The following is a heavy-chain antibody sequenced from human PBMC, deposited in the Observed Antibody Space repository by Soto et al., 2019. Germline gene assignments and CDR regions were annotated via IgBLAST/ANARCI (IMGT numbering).Heavy chain of an antibody. J-gene: IGHJ5*01. CDR1: GFIVSRSY. Sequence: EVQLVESGGGLVRQGGSLRLSCGVSGFIVSRSYMTWVRQAPGKGLEWVSSLYSGGSSYYSDSVKGRFTMSRDNSENTLSLQMNSLRAEDTAVYYCARLGYFEDSGYSYFDSWGHGTLVTVSA. CDR2: LYSGGSS. D-gene: IGHD3-22*01. V-gene: IGHV3-53*01. CDR3: ARLGYFEDSGYSYFDS.